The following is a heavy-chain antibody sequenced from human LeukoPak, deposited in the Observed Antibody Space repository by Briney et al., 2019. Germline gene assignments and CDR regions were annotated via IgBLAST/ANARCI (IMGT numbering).Heavy chain of an antibody. V-gene: IGHV3-23*01. CDR3: AKGLSGYSSGWYDLDY. D-gene: IGHD6-19*01. J-gene: IGHJ4*02. CDR1: GFTFSSYA. CDR2: ISGSGGST. Sequence: GGSLRLSCAASGFTFSSYAMSWVRQAPGKGLEWVSAISGSGGSTYYADSVKGRFTISRDNSKNTLCLQMNSLRAEDTAVYYCAKGLSGYSSGWYDLDYWGQGTLVTVSS.